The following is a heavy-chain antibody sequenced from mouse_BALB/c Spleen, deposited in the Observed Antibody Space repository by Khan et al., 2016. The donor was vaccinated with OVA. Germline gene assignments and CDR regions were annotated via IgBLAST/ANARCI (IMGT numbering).Heavy chain of an antibody. J-gene: IGHJ2*01. CDR2: IYPYNGGT. D-gene: IGHD2-2*01. Sequence: VRLQQSGPELVKPGASVKISCKASGHTFTDYNMHWVKQSHGKSLEWIGYIYPYNGGTGYNQKFKSKATLTVDNSSSTAYMELRSLTFEDSAVYYCARSRGPGYEYCFVYWGQGTTLTVSS. V-gene: IGHV1S29*02. CDR3: ARSRGPGYEYCFVY. CDR1: GHTFTDYN.